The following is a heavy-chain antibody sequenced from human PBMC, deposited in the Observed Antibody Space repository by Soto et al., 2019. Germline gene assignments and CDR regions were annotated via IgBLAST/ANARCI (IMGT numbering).Heavy chain of an antibody. Sequence: SVKVSCKASGGTFSSYAISWVRQAPGQGLEWMGGIIPIFGTANYAQKFQGRVTITADKSTSTAYMEPSSLRSEDTAVYYCARDRARGSGSTPYYFDYWGQGTLVTVSS. V-gene: IGHV1-69*06. D-gene: IGHD3-10*01. CDR2: IIPIFGTA. CDR3: ARDRARGSGSTPYYFDY. CDR1: GGTFSSYA. J-gene: IGHJ4*02.